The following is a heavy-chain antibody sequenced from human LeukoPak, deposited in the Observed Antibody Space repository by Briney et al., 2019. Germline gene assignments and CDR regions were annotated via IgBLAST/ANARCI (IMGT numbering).Heavy chain of an antibody. Sequence: SVKVSCKASGGTFSSYAISWVRQAPGQGLEWMGGIIPMFGTANYAQKFQGRVTITADESTSTAYMELSSLRSEDTAVYYCARASEWGGGSYGYRDYYYGMDVWGKGTTVTVSS. J-gene: IGHJ6*04. CDR1: GGTFSSYA. CDR3: ARASEWGGGSYGYRDYYYGMDV. D-gene: IGHD5-18*01. V-gene: IGHV1-69*13. CDR2: IIPMFGTA.